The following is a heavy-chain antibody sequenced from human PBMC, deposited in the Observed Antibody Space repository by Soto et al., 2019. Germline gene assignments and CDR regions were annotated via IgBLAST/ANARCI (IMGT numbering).Heavy chain of an antibody. J-gene: IGHJ4*02. CDR3: ARGGTAYGDYPRGVFGIY. V-gene: IGHV4-39*01. CDR1: GGSISSSSYY. Sequence: QLQLQESGPGLVKPSETLSLTCTVSGGSISSSSYYWGWIRQPPGKGLEWIGSIYYSGSTYYNPSLKSRVTISVDTSKNQFSLKLSSVTAADTAVYYCARGGTAYGDYPRGVFGIYWGQGTLVTVSS. CDR2: IYYSGST. D-gene: IGHD4-17*01.